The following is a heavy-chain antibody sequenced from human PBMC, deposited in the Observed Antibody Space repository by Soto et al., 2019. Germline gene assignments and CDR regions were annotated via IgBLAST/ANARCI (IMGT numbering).Heavy chain of an antibody. V-gene: IGHV4-31*03. CDR2: IYHSGVT. CDR1: GDSISNGGYY. Sequence: QVQLQESGPGLVKPSQTLSLTCTLSGDSISNGGYYWSWIRQHPGKGLEWIGYIYHSGVTCYNPSRKSRVTISVDTSNNQFSLDLRSVTAAHTSVYSCARDRRMHPCPGGFDYRGQGTPVTVSS. CDR3: ARDRRMHPCPGGFDY. J-gene: IGHJ4*02. D-gene: IGHD3-10*01.